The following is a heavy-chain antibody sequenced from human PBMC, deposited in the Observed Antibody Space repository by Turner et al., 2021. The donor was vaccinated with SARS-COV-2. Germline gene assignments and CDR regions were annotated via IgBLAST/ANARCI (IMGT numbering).Heavy chain of an antibody. J-gene: IGHJ4*02. V-gene: IGHV1-69*06. CDR2: IIPIFGTA. D-gene: IGHD3-22*01. CDR3: ARDSSSGPLGY. CDR1: GGTCSSYA. Sequence: QVQLVQSGAEVQKHGSSVSVSCKASGGTCSSYAISWVRQAPGQGLEWVGGIIPIFGTANYAQKFQGRVTITADKSTSTAYMELSSLRSEDTAVYYCARDSSSGPLGYWGQGTLVTVSS.